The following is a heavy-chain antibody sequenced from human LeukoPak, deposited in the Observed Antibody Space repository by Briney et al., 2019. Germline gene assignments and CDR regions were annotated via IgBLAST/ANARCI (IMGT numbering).Heavy chain of an antibody. CDR2: INPSGGST. J-gene: IGHJ3*02. CDR1: GYTFTSYY. CDR3: ARGDSSGYYDGEDAFDI. Sequence: ASVKVSCKASGYTFTSYYMHWVRQAPGQGLEWMGIINPSGGSTSYAQKFQGRVTMTRDTSTSTVYMELSGLRSEDTAVYYCARGDSSGYYDGEDAFDIWGQGTMVTVSS. D-gene: IGHD3-22*01. V-gene: IGHV1-46*01.